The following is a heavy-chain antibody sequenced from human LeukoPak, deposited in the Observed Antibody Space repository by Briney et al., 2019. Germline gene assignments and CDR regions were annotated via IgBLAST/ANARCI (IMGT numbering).Heavy chain of an antibody. Sequence: ASVKVSCKASGYTFTSYYMHWVRQAPGQGLEWMGIINPSGGNTGYAQKFQGRVTMTRNTSISTAYMELSSLRSEDTAVYYCARGKRVRSVLRFLEWLLTNWFDPWGQGTLVTVSS. CDR2: INPSGGNT. V-gene: IGHV1-46*01. CDR1: GYTFTSYY. J-gene: IGHJ5*02. CDR3: ARGKRVRSVLRFLEWLLTNWFDP. D-gene: IGHD3-3*01.